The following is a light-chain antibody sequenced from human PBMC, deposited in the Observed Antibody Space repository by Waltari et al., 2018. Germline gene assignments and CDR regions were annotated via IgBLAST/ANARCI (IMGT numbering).Light chain of an antibody. V-gene: IGLV2-14*01. Sequence: QSALTQPASVSGSPGQSITISCTRTSSDVGVHPYVSWYQQHPGEAPKLIIYDVSSRPSGVSPRFSASRSGNTASLTISGLRTEDEADYYCSSYSSVTNVVFGGGTKLTVL. CDR3: SSYSSVTNVV. CDR2: DVS. J-gene: IGLJ2*01. CDR1: SSDVGVHPY.